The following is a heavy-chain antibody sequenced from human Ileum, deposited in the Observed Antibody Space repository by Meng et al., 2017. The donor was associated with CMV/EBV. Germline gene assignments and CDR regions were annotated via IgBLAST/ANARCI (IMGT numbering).Heavy chain of an antibody. Sequence: QAEPRRSGPGLVKTSQTLLLPCAISGVHGSRTTVTWNWIRQSPSRGLEWLGRTYYRSKWFNDYALAVRGRITINPDISKEQLSLQLNSVTPEDTAVYYCVRLTGNSWLDYWGRGTLVTVSS. CDR2: TYYRSKWFN. CDR3: VRLTGNSWLDY. V-gene: IGHV6-1*01. CDR1: GVHGSRTTVT. J-gene: IGHJ4*02. D-gene: IGHD6-13*01.